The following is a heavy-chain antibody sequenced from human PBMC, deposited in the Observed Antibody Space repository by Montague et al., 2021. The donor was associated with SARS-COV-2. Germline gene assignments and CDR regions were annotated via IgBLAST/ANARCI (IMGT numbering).Heavy chain of an antibody. J-gene: IGHJ6*02. CDR3: ARGLPAGPNFGMDV. D-gene: IGHD2-2*01. CDR1: GDSVSSNSGA. V-gene: IGHV6-1*01. CDR2: TYYRSKWYY. Sequence: CAISGDSVSSNSGAWNWLRQSPPRGLEWLGRTYYRSKWYYNYGVSVESRITVNADTSKNQVFLQLNSVTPEDTAVYFCARGLPAGPNFGMDVWGQGTTVTVSS.